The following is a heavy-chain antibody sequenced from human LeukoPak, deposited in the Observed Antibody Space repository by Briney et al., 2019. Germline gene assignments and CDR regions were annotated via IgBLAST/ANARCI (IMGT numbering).Heavy chain of an antibody. Sequence: ASVKVSCKASGYTFTGYYMHWVRQAPGQGLEWMGWINPNSGGTNYAQKFQGWVTMTRDTSISTAYMELSRLRSDDTAVYYCAREGGSGSYYNETVEYYFGYWGQGTLVTVSS. CDR3: AREGGSGSYYNETVEYYFGY. J-gene: IGHJ4*02. V-gene: IGHV1-2*04. CDR1: GYTFTGYY. CDR2: INPNSGGT. D-gene: IGHD3-10*01.